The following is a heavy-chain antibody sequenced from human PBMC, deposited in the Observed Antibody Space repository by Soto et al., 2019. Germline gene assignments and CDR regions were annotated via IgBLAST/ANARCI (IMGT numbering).Heavy chain of an antibody. CDR2: IYWDDDK. J-gene: IGHJ5*02. D-gene: IGHD3-10*01. CDR3: AHTIMVRRVPGWSDP. CDR1: GFSLSTNGVG. Sequence: QITLKESGPTLVKPTQTLTLTCTFSGFSLSTNGVGVGWIRQPPGEALEWLAVIYWDDDKRYSPSLKRRLTITKDTSTNQVVLTMTNMDPVDTATYYCAHTIMVRRVPGWSDPWGPGTLVTVSS. V-gene: IGHV2-5*02.